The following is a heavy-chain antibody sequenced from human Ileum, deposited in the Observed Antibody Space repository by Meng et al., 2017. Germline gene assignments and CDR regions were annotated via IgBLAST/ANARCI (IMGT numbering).Heavy chain of an antibody. V-gene: IGHV4-34*01. CDR1: GGSFSANY. J-gene: IGHJ4*02. CDR2: INHNGNT. Sequence: QAQLQQWGAGLLKPSEALSLTCVVCGGSFSANYWTWIRQPPGKGLEWIGEINHNGNTNYKPSLKSRVTISVDTSKKQFSLRLTSVTDADTAVYYCASARYDNWGQGTLVTVSS. CDR3: ASARYDN.